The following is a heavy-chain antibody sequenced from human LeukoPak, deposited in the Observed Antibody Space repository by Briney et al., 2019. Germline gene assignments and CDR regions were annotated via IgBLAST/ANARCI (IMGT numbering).Heavy chain of an antibody. D-gene: IGHD6-13*01. CDR3: ARDSRGSSWFFDY. J-gene: IGHJ4*02. CDR2: ISSSGRTF. CDR1: GFTFSSYE. Sequence: GGSLRLSCAASGFTFSSYEMNWVRQAPGKGLEWASYISSSGRTFYYADSVKGRFTISRDNGKNSPYLQMNSLRVEDTAVYYCARDSRGSSWFFDYWGQGALVTVSS. V-gene: IGHV3-48*03.